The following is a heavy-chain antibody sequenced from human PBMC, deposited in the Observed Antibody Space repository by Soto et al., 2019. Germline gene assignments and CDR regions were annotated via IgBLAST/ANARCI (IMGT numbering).Heavy chain of an antibody. CDR2: INTYNGNT. CDR1: GYTFTNYG. Sequence: QVQLVQSGAEVKKPGASVKVSCKASGYTFTNYGLSWVRQAPGQGLEWMGWINTYNGNTNYAQNVQGRVTMTTDTSTTTAYMELRSLGSDDTAVYYCARGYYFDSNGYHGFAPWGQGTLVTVSS. CDR3: ARGYYFDSNGYHGFAP. J-gene: IGHJ5*02. D-gene: IGHD3-22*01. V-gene: IGHV1-18*01.